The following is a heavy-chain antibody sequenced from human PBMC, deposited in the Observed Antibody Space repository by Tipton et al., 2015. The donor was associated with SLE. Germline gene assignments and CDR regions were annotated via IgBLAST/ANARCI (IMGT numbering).Heavy chain of an antibody. CDR1: GFTFSSYG. CDR3: ATLYYDFWSGFQGAFDI. D-gene: IGHD3-3*01. CDR2: IRYDGSNK. V-gene: IGHV3-30*02. Sequence: SLRLSCAASGFTFSSYGMHWVRQAPGKGLEWVAFIRYDGSNKYYADSVKGRFTISRDNSKNTLYLQMNSLRAEDTAVYYCATLYYDFWSGFQGAFDIWGQGTMVTVSS. J-gene: IGHJ3*02.